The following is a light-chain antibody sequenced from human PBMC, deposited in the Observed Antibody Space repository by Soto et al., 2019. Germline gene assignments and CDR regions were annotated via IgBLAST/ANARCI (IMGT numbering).Light chain of an antibody. V-gene: IGKV1-39*01. CDR1: QNIKNY. Sequence: DIQLIQSPSSLSASIGGRLTISCRASQNIKNYVNWYQQQRGKAPKLLVFAASTLQSGVPSRFTGSGSGTDFTLTISSLLPEDFATYFCQQSYSHPWTFGQGTTVEI. CDR3: QQSYSHPWT. J-gene: IGKJ1*01. CDR2: AAS.